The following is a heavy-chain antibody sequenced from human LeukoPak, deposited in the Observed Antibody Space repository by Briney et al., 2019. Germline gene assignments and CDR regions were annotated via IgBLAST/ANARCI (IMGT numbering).Heavy chain of an antibody. CDR3: ASIYYYGPGSFRYMDV. CDR1: GFTFSSYW. Sequence: AGVSLRLYCAASGFTFSSYWMSWVRQAPGKGLEWVANVNQDGREKSQVDSVKGRLTTARTNAKNSLYLQMNSLRAEDTAVYYCASIYYYGPGSFRYMDVWGKGTTVTVSS. D-gene: IGHD3-10*01. V-gene: IGHV3-7*01. J-gene: IGHJ6*03. CDR2: VNQDGREK.